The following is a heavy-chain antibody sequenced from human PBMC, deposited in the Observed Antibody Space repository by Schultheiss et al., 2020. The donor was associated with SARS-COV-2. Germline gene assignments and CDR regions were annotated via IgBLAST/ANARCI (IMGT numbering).Heavy chain of an antibody. CDR1: GFTFSSYA. D-gene: IGHD2-2*02. CDR2: ISGSGGST. Sequence: GGSLRLSCAASGFTFSSYAMSWVRQAPGKGLEWVSAISGSGGSTYYADSVKGRFTISRDNSKNTLYLQMNSLRAEDTAVYYCAKAIVVVPAAIPNWFDPWGQGTLVTVSS. V-gene: IGHV3-23*01. J-gene: IGHJ5*02. CDR3: AKAIVVVPAAIPNWFDP.